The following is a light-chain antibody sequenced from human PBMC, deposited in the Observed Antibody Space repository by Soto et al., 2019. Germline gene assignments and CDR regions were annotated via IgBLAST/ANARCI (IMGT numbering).Light chain of an antibody. J-gene: IGKJ1*01. Sequence: DLQMTQSPSTLSGSVGDRVTIXXRASQTISSWLAWYQQKPGKAPKFXIYKASTLKSGVPSRFSGSGAGTEFTLTISSLQPDDFATYYCLQHNTYPWTFGQGTKVDI. CDR2: KAS. V-gene: IGKV1-5*03. CDR1: QTISSW. CDR3: LQHNTYPWT.